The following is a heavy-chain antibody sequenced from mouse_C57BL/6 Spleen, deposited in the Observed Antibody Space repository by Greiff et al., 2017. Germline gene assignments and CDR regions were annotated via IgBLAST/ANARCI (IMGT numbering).Heavy chain of an antibody. D-gene: IGHD2-2*01. CDR1: GYTFTSYW. Sequence: VQLQQSGAELVMPGASVKLSCKASGYTFTSYWMHWVKQRPGQGLEWIGEIDPSDSYTNYNQKFKGKSTLTVDKSSSTAYMQLSSLTSEDSAVYYCARNGYGYDVGFAYWGQGTLVTVSA. V-gene: IGHV1-69*01. J-gene: IGHJ3*01. CDR2: IDPSDSYT. CDR3: ARNGYGYDVGFAY.